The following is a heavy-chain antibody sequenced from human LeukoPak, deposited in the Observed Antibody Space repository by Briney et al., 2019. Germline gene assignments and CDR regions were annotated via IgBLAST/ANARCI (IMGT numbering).Heavy chain of an antibody. CDR1: GFTLSYYW. D-gene: IGHD1-7*01. CDR3: ARGTNSAFDP. CDR2: IKEGGSDK. Sequence: GGSLRLSCAASGFTLSYYWMNWVRQAPGKGLEWVANIKEGGSDKYYVDSVKGRFTISRDNAKNSLYLQMNSLRAEDTAVYYCARGTNSAFDPWGQGTLVTVSS. J-gene: IGHJ5*02. V-gene: IGHV3-7*04.